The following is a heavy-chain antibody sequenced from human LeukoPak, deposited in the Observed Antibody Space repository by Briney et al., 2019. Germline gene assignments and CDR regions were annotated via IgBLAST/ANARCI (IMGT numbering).Heavy chain of an antibody. J-gene: IGHJ6*03. CDR1: GYIFIDYE. Sequence: ASVKFSCKTSGYIFIDYEISWVRQAPGQGLEWMGWMNPKSGDTGYEQKFQGRITITRDSSISTVYMELSSLRSEDTALYYCARGRYMDVWGKGTTVTVSS. CDR3: ARGRYMDV. V-gene: IGHV1-8*02. CDR2: MNPKSGDT.